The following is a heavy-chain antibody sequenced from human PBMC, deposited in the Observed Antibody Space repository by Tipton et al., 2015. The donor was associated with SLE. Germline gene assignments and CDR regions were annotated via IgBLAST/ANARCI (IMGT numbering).Heavy chain of an antibody. D-gene: IGHD3-16*01. Sequence: SLRLSCAASGFTFNNYAMQWVRQAPGKGLEYVSGISNSGGKTYYANSVRGRFTISRDNSKNTLYLQMGSLRAEDMAVYYCAREVWAGTEIATGYYYGMDVWGQGTTVTVSS. CDR2: ISNSGGKT. CDR3: AREVWAGTEIATGYYYGMDV. CDR1: GFTFNNYA. V-gene: IGHV3-64*01. J-gene: IGHJ6*02.